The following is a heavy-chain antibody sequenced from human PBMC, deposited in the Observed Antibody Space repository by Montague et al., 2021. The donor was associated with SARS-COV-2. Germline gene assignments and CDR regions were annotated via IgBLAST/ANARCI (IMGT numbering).Heavy chain of an antibody. J-gene: IGHJ4*02. CDR2: TYYRSEWYS. D-gene: IGHD2-15*01. Sequence: CAISGDSVSTNSGTWNWVRLSPSRGLEWLGGTYYRSEWYSDYSVSVKSRISINPDTSKNQFSLQLNSVTPEDTAVYYCAGAERGSCGDGNCYQYFFNYWGQGTLVTVSS. CDR3: AGAERGSCGDGNCYQYFFNY. V-gene: IGHV6-1*01. CDR1: GDSVSTNSGT.